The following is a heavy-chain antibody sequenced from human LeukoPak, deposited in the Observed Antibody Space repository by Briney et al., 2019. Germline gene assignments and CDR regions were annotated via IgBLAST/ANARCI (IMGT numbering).Heavy chain of an antibody. Sequence: GGSLRLSCAASGFTFSSYAMSWVRQAPGKGLEWVSAISGGGIGIYYADSLKGRFTISRGDSKNTLYLQMNSLRAEDTAVYYCTRRRGNQQPIDYWGQGTLVTVSS. J-gene: IGHJ4*02. D-gene: IGHD2-2*01. V-gene: IGHV3-23*01. CDR1: GFTFSSYA. CDR3: TRRRGNQQPIDY. CDR2: ISGGGIGI.